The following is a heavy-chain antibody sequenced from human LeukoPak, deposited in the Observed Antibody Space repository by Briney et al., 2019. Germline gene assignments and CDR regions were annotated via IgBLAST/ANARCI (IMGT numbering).Heavy chain of an antibody. J-gene: IGHJ4*02. D-gene: IGHD3-10*01. CDR2: IKSKTDGGTT. Sequence: GGSLRLSCAASGFTFSNAWLSWVRQAPGKGLEWDGRIKSKTDGGTTDYAATVKGRFTMSRDDSKNTLYLQMNSLKTEDTAVYYCTTAPVWFGELWIDYWGQGTLVTVSP. CDR3: TTAPVWFGELWIDY. CDR1: GFTFSNAW. V-gene: IGHV3-15*01.